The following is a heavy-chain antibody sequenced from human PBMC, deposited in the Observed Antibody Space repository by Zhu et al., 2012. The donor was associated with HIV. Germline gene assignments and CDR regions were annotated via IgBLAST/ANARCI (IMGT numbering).Heavy chain of an antibody. V-gene: IGHV4-38-2*02. Sequence: QVQLQESGPGLVKPSETLSLTCTVSGYSISSGYYWGWIRQPPGKGLEWIGSIYHSGSTYYNPSLKSRVTISVDTSKNQFSLKLSSVTAADTAVYYCARDTYYYGSGMTLDYWGQGTLVHRLL. CDR1: GYSISSGYY. D-gene: IGHD3-10*01. CDR2: IYHSGST. J-gene: IGHJ4*02. CDR3: ARDTYYYGSGMTLDY.